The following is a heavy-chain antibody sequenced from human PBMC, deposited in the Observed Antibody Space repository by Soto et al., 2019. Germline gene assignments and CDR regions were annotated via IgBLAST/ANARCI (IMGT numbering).Heavy chain of an antibody. V-gene: IGHV3-23*01. CDR2: ISGTASRT. D-gene: IGHD3-9*01. CDR1: GFPRTPPP. Sequence: EVQLLESGGGLVLPGGPLNLPFQGPGFPRTPPPWVGSRKPPGKGLEWVTTISGTASRTYYVDSVKGRFFISRDNSKNTVTLQMNNLTLDDTAVYYCATSFRYFDNWGQGTRVTVSS. J-gene: IGHJ4*02. CDR3: ATSFRYFDN.